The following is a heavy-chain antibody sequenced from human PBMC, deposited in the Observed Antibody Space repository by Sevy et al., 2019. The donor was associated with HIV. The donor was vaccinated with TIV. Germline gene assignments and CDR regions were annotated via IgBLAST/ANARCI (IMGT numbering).Heavy chain of an antibody. Sequence: GGSLRLSCAASGFTFDDYAMHWVRQAPGKGLEWVSGISWHSANIGYADSVKGRFTISRDNAKNSLYLQMNSLRVEDTALYYCAKAENRPYSSGWYDYWGQGTLVTVSS. CDR1: GFTFDDYA. CDR2: ISWHSANI. CDR3: AKAENRPYSSGWYDY. J-gene: IGHJ4*02. D-gene: IGHD6-19*01. V-gene: IGHV3-9*01.